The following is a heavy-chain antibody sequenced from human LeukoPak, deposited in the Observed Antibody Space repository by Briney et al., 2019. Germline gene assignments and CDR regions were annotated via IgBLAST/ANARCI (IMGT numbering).Heavy chain of an antibody. Sequence: GGSLRLSCAASGFTFSNAWMSWVRQAPGKGLEWVGRIKSKTDGGTTDYAAPVKGRFTISRDNSKNTLYLQMNSLRAEDTAVYYCARGLAVAGTGDAFDIWGQGTMVTVSS. CDR3: ARGLAVAGTGDAFDI. V-gene: IGHV3-15*01. CDR1: GFTFSNAW. D-gene: IGHD6-19*01. CDR2: IKSKTDGGTT. J-gene: IGHJ3*02.